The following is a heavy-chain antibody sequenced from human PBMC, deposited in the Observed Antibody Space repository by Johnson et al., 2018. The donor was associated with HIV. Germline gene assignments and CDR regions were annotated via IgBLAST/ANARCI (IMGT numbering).Heavy chain of an antibody. CDR1: GFTFSSYG. CDR3: ARLRWAFDI. V-gene: IGHV3-30*03. Sequence: QVQLVESGGGVVQPGRSLRLSCAASGFTFSSYGMYWVRQAPGKGLEWVALISYDGSNKKKADSVKGRFTISRDNSKNTVYLQMNSLRSDDTAVDYCARLRWAFDILGQGTMGTVSS. CDR2: ISYDGSNK. D-gene: IGHD4-23*01. J-gene: IGHJ3*02.